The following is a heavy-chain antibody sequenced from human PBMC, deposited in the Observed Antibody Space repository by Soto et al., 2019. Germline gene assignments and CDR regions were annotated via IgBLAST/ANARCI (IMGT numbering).Heavy chain of an antibody. V-gene: IGHV1-69*13. CDR2: IIPIFGTA. D-gene: IGHD3-3*01. Sequence: SVKVSCKASGGTFSSYAISWVRQAPGQGLEWMGGIIPIFGTANYAQKFQGRVTITADESTSTAYMELSSLRSEDTAVYYCVRSHDFWSGNGQASDYWGQGTLVTVSS. J-gene: IGHJ4*02. CDR1: GGTFSSYA. CDR3: VRSHDFWSGNGQASDY.